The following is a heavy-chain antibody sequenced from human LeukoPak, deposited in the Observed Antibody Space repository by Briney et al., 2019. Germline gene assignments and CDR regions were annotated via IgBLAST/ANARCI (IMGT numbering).Heavy chain of an antibody. J-gene: IGHJ3*02. CDR1: GFTFDDHA. V-gene: IGHV3-43*02. CDR2: ISGDGDST. CDR3: AKPYPEGFDI. Sequence: GGSLRLSCAASGFTFDDHAMHWVRQAPGKGLEWVSLISGDGDSTYYADSVKGRFTISRDNSKNSLYLQMNSLRTEDTALYYCAKPYPEGFDIWGQGTMVTVSS.